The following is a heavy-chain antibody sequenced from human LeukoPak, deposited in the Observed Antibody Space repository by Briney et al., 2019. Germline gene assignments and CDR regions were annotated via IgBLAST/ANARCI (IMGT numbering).Heavy chain of an antibody. J-gene: IGHJ4*02. CDR2: ISSSSSTI. V-gene: IGHV3-48*01. D-gene: IGHD1-26*01. CDR3: AREARRVYSGSYYGPDY. CDR1: GFTFSSYS. Sequence: PGGSLRLSCAASGFTFSSYSMYWVRQAPGKGLEWVSYISSSSSTIYYADSVKGRFTISRDNAKNSLYLQMNSLRAEDTAVYYCAREARRVYSGSYYGPDYWGQGTLVTVSS.